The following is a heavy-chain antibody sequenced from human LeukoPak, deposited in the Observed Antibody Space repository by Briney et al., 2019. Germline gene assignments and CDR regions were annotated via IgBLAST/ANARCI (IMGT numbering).Heavy chain of an antibody. CDR2: IYYSGST. CDR1: GGSISSSSYY. V-gene: IGHV4-39*07. J-gene: IGHJ4*02. D-gene: IGHD6-19*01. Sequence: SETLSLTCTVSGGSISSSSYYWGWIRQPPGKGLEWIGSIYYSGSTCYNPSLKSRVTISVDTSKNQFSLKLSSVTAADTAVYYCARDQYSSGWYYFDYWGQGTLVTVSS. CDR3: ARDQYSSGWYYFDY.